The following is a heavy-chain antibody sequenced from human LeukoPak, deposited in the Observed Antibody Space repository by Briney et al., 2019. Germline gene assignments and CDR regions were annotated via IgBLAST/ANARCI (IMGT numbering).Heavy chain of an antibody. J-gene: IGHJ4*02. CDR2: IRSKAYGGTT. CDR1: GFTFGDYA. V-gene: IGHV3-49*04. Sequence: GGSLRLSCSASGFTFGDYAMSWVRQAPGKGLEWVGFIRSKAYGGTTEYAASVKGRFTISRDDSKSIAYLQMNSLKTEDTAVYYCTRARHDYYDYWGQGTLVTVSS. CDR3: TRARHDYYDY.